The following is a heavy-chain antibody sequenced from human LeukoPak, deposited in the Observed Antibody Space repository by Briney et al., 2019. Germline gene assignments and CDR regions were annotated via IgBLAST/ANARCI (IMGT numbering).Heavy chain of an antibody. D-gene: IGHD5-18*01. Sequence: GGSLRLSCAASGFTFDDYAMHWVRHALGKGLEWVSGISWNSGSIGYADSVKGRFTISRDNAKNSLYLQMNSLRAEDTALYYCAKDEKNRWDTSKSGQAYYYYGMDVWGQGTTVTVSS. J-gene: IGHJ6*02. CDR1: GFTFDDYA. CDR2: ISWNSGSI. V-gene: IGHV3-9*01. CDR3: AKDEKNRWDTSKSGQAYYYYGMDV.